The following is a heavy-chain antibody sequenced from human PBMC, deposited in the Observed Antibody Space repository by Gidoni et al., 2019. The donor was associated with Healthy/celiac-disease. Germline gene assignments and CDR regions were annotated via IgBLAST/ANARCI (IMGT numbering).Heavy chain of an antibody. V-gene: IGHV4-61*02. CDR1: GGSISSGSYY. D-gene: IGHD6-13*01. J-gene: IGHJ5*02. CDR2: IYASGST. CDR3: ARGPYSSSWYGNWFDP. Sequence: QVQLQESGPGLVKPSPTLSLTCTDAGGSISSGSYYWRWIRQPAGKGLAWIGRIYASGSTNYNPSLKSRVTMSVDTSKNQFSLKLSSVTAADTAVYYCARGPYSSSWYGNWFDPWGQGTLVTVSS.